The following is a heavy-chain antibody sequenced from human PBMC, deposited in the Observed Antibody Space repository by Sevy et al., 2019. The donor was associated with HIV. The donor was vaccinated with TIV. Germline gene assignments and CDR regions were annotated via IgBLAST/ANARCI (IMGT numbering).Heavy chain of an antibody. CDR1: GGSISSHY. CDR2: IDTGGGT. Sequence: SETLSLTCSVSGGSISSHYWSWIRQPAGEGLEWIGRIDTGGGTNYNPSLKTRVTMSLDTSKNQFSLRLRSVTAADTAVYYCARYNFWSGHYDYFDYWGPGALVTVSS. V-gene: IGHV4-4*07. D-gene: IGHD3-3*01. J-gene: IGHJ4*02. CDR3: ARYNFWSGHYDYFDY.